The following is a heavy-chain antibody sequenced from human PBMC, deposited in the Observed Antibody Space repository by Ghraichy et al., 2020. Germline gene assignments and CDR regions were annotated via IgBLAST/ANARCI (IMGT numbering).Heavy chain of an antibody. CDR1: GFTFSKFW. V-gene: IGHV3-74*03. Sequence: VGSLRLSCAASGFTFSKFWMHWVRQAPGKGLVWVSRISSDGRSIEYVDSVKGRFTISRDNAKNALYLQMNSLRAEDTAVYYCARDLGGYWGQGTLVTVSS. CDR2: ISSDGRSI. CDR3: ARDLGGY. D-gene: IGHD3-16*01. J-gene: IGHJ4*02.